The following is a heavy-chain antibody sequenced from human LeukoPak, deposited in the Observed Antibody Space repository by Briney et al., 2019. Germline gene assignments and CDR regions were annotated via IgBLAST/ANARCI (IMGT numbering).Heavy chain of an antibody. D-gene: IGHD3-10*01. J-gene: IGHJ4*02. CDR1: GFTFSSNS. V-gene: IGHV3-23*01. CDR3: AKWSGFGDD. Sequence: PGGSLRLSCAASGFTFSSNSMTWVRQTPGKGLEWVSGISGSGDSTYYADSVKGRFTISRDNSRNTLYLQMSSLRAEDMAVYYCAKWSGFGDDWGQGTLVTVSS. CDR2: ISGSGDST.